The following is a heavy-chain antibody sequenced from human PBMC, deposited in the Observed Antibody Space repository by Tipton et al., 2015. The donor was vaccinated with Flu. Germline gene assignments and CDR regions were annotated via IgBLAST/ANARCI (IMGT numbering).Heavy chain of an antibody. D-gene: IGHD5-18*01. CDR2: ISSSASTI. Sequence: GSLRLSCAASGFTFSSYEMNWVRQAPGKGLEWLSYISSSASTISYADSVRGRFTISRDNAKNSLYLHMNNLRAEDTAVYYCARDQGQQLWRGNWFGPWGQGTLVTVSS. J-gene: IGHJ5*02. V-gene: IGHV3-48*03. CDR1: GFTFSSYE. CDR3: ARDQGQQLWRGNWFGP.